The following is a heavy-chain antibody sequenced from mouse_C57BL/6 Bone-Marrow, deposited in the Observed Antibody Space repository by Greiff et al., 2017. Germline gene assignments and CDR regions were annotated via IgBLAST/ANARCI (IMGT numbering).Heavy chain of an antibody. J-gene: IGHJ1*03. CDR1: GFSLTSYG. CDR2: IWSGGST. V-gene: IGHV2-2*01. D-gene: IGHD2-3*01. CDR3: ASRAFYDGDYDWYFDV. Sequence: VQLQQSGPGLVQPSQSLSITCTVSGFSLTSYGVHWVRQSPGKGLEWLGVIWSGGSTDYNAAFISRLSISKDNSKSQVFFKMNSLQADDTAIDYWASRAFYDGDYDWYFDVWGTGTTVTVSS.